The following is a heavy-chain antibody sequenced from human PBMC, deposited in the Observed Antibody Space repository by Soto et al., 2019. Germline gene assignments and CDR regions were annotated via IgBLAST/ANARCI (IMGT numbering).Heavy chain of an antibody. CDR3: AKPARDIVVVPAAFSY. CDR2: MNPNSGNT. J-gene: IGHJ4*02. D-gene: IGHD2-2*01. Sequence: GASVKVSCKASGYTFTTLDINWVRQATGQGLEWMGWMNPNSGNTGYAQKFQGRVTMTRNTSISTAYMELSSLRSEDTAVYYCAKPARDIVVVPAAFSYWGQGTLVTVSS. V-gene: IGHV1-8*01. CDR1: GYTFTTLD.